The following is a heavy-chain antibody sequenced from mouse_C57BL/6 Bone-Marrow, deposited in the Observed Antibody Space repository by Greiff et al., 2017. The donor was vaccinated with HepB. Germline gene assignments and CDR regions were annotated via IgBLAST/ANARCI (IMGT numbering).Heavy chain of an antibody. V-gene: IGHV3-6*01. CDR2: ISYDGSN. CDR3: ARDDSIYYYGSSYSY. CDR1: GYSITSGYY. J-gene: IGHJ2*01. D-gene: IGHD1-1*01. Sequence: EVKLVESGPGLVKPSQSLSLTCSVTGYSITSGYYWNWIRQFPGNKLEWMGYISYDGSNNYNPSLKNRISITRDTSKNQFFLKLNSVTTEDTATYYCARDDSIYYYGSSYSYWGQGTTLTVSS.